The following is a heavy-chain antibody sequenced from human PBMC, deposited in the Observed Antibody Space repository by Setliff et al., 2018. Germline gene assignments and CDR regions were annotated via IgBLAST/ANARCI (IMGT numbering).Heavy chain of an antibody. Sequence: PGGSLRLSCAASKFDFDRFSMHWVRQAPGKGLEWVAVISYDGTYKYYVDSVKGRFTISRDNSRSTLFLQMNGLRNEDTAMYFCARDQTGDAFFDYWGQGTLVTVSS. D-gene: IGHD7-27*01. V-gene: IGHV3-30-3*01. CDR1: KFDFDRFS. CDR2: ISYDGTYK. CDR3: ARDQTGDAFFDY. J-gene: IGHJ4*02.